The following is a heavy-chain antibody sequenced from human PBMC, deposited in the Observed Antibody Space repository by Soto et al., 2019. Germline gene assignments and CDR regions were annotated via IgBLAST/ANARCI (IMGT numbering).Heavy chain of an antibody. Sequence: GGSLRLSCAASGFTFSSYGMHWVRQAPGKGLEWVAVIWYDGSNKYYADSVKGRFTISRDNSKNTLYLQMNSLRAEDTAVYYCARDGIVVGALDYFDYWGQGTLVTVSS. J-gene: IGHJ4*02. D-gene: IGHD2-15*01. CDR1: GFTFSSYG. CDR3: ARDGIVVGALDYFDY. V-gene: IGHV3-33*01. CDR2: IWYDGSNK.